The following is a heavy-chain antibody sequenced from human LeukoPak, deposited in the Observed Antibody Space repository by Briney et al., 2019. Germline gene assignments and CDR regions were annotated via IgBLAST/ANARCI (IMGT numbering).Heavy chain of an antibody. J-gene: IGHJ5*02. Sequence: SETLSLTCTVSGGSISSYYWSWIRQPPGKGLEWIGYIYYSGSTNYNPSLKSRVTISVDTSKNQFSLKLSSVTAADTAVYYCARDQGGAAAGTSWFDPWGQGTLVTVSS. CDR1: GGSISSYY. CDR3: ARDQGGAAAGTSWFDP. D-gene: IGHD6-13*01. V-gene: IGHV4-59*12. CDR2: IYYSGST.